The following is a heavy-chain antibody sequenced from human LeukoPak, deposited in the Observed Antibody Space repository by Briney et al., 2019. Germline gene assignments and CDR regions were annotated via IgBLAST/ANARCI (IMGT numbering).Heavy chain of an antibody. D-gene: IGHD1-26*01. CDR1: GFTFSNAW. CDR3: TTDLPLVGATIAFDY. Sequence: GGSLRLSCAASGFTFSNAWMSWVRQAPGKGLEWVGRIKSKTDGGTTDYAAPVKGRFTISRDDSKNTLYLQMNSLKTEDTAVYYCTTDLPLVGATIAFDYWGQGTLVTVSS. CDR2: IKSKTDGGTT. J-gene: IGHJ4*02. V-gene: IGHV3-15*01.